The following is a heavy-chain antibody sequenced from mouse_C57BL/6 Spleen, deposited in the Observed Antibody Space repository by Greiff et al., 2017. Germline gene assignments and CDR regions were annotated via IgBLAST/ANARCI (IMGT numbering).Heavy chain of an antibody. V-gene: IGHV5-4*01. CDR2: ISDGGSYN. J-gene: IGHJ2*01. CDR1: GFTFSSSA. Sequence: EVKLMESGGGLAKPGGSLKLSCAASGFTFSSSAMSWVRQTPEKRLEWVATISDGGSYNYYPDNVKGRSTIPTDNAKNNLYLHMSHLKSEYTAMYDCATDPQYCGSRCTYFAYGGQGTTLTVSS. CDR3: ATDPQYCGSRCTYFAY. D-gene: IGHD1-1*01.